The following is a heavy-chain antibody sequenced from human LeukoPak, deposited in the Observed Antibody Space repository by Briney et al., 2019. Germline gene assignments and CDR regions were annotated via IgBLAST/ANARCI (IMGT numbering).Heavy chain of an antibody. CDR3: AKYLLYCKKTYYYMDV. CDR2: IRYDGSNK. D-gene: IGHD1-26*01. V-gene: IGHV3-30*02. CDR1: GFTFSSYG. J-gene: IGHJ6*03. Sequence: PGGSLRLSCAASGFTFSSYGMHWVRQAPGKGLGWVAFIRYDGSNKYYADSVKGRFTISRDNSKNTLYLQMNSLRAEDTAVYYCAKYLLYCKKTYYYMDVWGKGTTVTVSS.